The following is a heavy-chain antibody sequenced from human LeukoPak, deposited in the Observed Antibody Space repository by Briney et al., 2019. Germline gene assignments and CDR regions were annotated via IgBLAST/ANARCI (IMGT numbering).Heavy chain of an antibody. V-gene: IGHV3-30-3*01. CDR2: ISYDGSNK. Sequence: GGSLRLSCAASGFTFSSCAMHWVRQAPGKGLEWVAVISYDGSNKYYADSVKGRFTISRDNSKNTLYLQMNSLRAEDTAVYYCARDRAGVPAAPGDYWGQGTLVTVSS. CDR1: GFTFSSCA. CDR3: ARDRAGVPAAPGDY. D-gene: IGHD2-2*01. J-gene: IGHJ4*02.